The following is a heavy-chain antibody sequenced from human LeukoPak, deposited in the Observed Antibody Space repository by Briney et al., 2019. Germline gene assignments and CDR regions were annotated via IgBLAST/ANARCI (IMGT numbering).Heavy chain of an antibody. CDR2: IYYSGST. J-gene: IGHJ4*02. CDR1: GGSISSSSYY. V-gene: IGHV4-39*07. D-gene: IGHD3-10*02. CDR3: ARDVRGIRKSEYYFDY. Sequence: PSETLSLTCTVSGGSISSSSYYWGWIRQPPGKGLEWIGSIYYSGSTYYSPSLKSRVTISVDTSKNQFSLKLSSVTAADTAVYYCARDVRGIRKSEYYFDYWGQGTLVTVSS.